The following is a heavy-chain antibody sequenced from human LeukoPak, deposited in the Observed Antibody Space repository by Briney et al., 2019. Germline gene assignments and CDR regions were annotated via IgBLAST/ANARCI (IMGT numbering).Heavy chain of an antibody. Sequence: GGSLRLSCAASGFTFSSYSMNWVRQAPGKGLEWVSYISSSSSTIYYADSVKGRFTISRDNSKNTLYLQMKSVTAEDTAVYYCARGPYCNGGTCYSLGEFDPWGQGTLVPVSS. V-gene: IGHV3-48*01. D-gene: IGHD2-15*01. CDR3: ARGPYCNGGTCYSLGEFDP. CDR2: ISSSSSTI. J-gene: IGHJ5*02. CDR1: GFTFSSYS.